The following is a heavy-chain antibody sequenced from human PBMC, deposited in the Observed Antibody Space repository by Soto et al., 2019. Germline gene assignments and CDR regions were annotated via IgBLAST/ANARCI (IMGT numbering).Heavy chain of an antibody. Sequence: QVQLQQWGAGLLKPSETLSLTCAVYGGSFSGYFWSCIRQPPGKGLEWIGEINHRGSTNYNPSLKSRVTISVDTSKNQFSLKMTSVTAADTAIYYCAIDPNTEQRVLDYWGQATLVTVSS. D-gene: IGHD6-13*01. CDR1: GGSFSGYF. CDR3: AIDPNTEQRVLDY. CDR2: INHRGST. J-gene: IGHJ4*02. V-gene: IGHV4-34*02.